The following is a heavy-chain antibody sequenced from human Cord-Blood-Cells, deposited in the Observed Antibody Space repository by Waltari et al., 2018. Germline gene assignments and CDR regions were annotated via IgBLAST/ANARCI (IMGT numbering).Heavy chain of an antibody. V-gene: IGHV4-34*01. CDR2: INHSGST. D-gene: IGHD3-10*01. CDR3: ARGVGYYGSGSYYEDY. Sequence: QVQLQQWGAGLLKPSETLSLTCAVYGVSFSGYYWSWIRQPPGKGLEWIGEINHSGSTNYNPALKSRGTISVDKYKNQFCLKLSTVTAADTAVYYCARGVGYYGSGSYYEDYWGQGTLVTVSS. J-gene: IGHJ4*02. CDR1: GVSFSGYY.